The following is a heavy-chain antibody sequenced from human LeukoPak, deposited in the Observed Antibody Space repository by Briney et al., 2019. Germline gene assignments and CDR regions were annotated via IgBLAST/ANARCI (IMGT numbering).Heavy chain of an antibody. J-gene: IGHJ4*02. CDR1: GYTFTGYY. V-gene: IGHV1-2*02. CDR2: INPNSGGS. D-gene: IGHD5-18*01. Sequence: ASVKVSCKASGYTFTGYYMHWVRQAPGQGLEWMGWINPNSGGSNYAQKFQGRVTMTRDTSISTAYMELSRLRSDDTAVYYCARGDTAMAPFDYWGQGTLVTVSS. CDR3: ARGDTAMAPFDY.